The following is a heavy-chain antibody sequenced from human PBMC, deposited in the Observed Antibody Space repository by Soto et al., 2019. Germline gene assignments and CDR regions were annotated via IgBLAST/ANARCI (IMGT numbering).Heavy chain of an antibody. Sequence: EVQLLESGGGLVQPGGSLRLYCIASGFTFSNYAMNWIRQAPGQGLEWVSTLSGSGANTYYTDSVQGRFTISRDNSKNTPDLQMNSLRAEDTAVYYCARVLWFGQSSFLFYYWGQGALVTVSS. D-gene: IGHD3-10*01. CDR2: LSGSGANT. J-gene: IGHJ4*02. CDR3: ARVLWFGQSSFLFYY. V-gene: IGHV3-23*01. CDR1: GFTFSNYA.